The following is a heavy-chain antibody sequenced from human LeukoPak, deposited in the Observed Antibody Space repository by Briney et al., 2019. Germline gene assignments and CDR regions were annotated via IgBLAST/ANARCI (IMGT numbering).Heavy chain of an antibody. Sequence: GKSLRLSCTASGFTFSDYGMHWVRQPPGKGLEWVAIIWYDGSNKTYEDSVKGRFTISRDNSKNTLYLQMNSLGAEDTAVYYCARGVDYYENSGTIDYWGQGTLVTVSS. CDR2: IWYDGSNK. CDR1: GFTFSDYG. V-gene: IGHV3-33*01. J-gene: IGHJ4*02. CDR3: ARGVDYYENSGTIDY. D-gene: IGHD3-22*01.